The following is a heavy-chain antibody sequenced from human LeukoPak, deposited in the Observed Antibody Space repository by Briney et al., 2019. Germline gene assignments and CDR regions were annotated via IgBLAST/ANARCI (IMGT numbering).Heavy chain of an antibody. CDR2: ISWNSGSI. Sequence: PGRSLRLSCAASGFTFDDYAMHWVRQAPGKGLEWVSGISWNSGSIGYADSVKGRFTISRDNAKNSLYLQMSSLRAEDTALYYCARVDGDGYNYFDYWGQGTLVTVSS. D-gene: IGHD5-24*01. V-gene: IGHV3-9*01. CDR3: ARVDGDGYNYFDY. CDR1: GFTFDDYA. J-gene: IGHJ4*02.